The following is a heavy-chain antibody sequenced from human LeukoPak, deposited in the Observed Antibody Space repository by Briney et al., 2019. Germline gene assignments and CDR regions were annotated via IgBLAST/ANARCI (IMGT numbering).Heavy chain of an antibody. J-gene: IGHJ4*02. CDR1: GFTFSYYS. V-gene: IGHV3-48*01. Sequence: GGSLRLSCAASGFTFSYYSMNWVRQAPGKGLQWVSYISSSGNTIFCADSVKGRFTISRDNAKNSLYLQMNSLRAEDTAVYYWAGEYCSGISCSVFDYWGQGTLVTVSS. CDR2: ISSSGNTI. CDR3: AGEYCSGISCSVFDY. D-gene: IGHD2-15*01.